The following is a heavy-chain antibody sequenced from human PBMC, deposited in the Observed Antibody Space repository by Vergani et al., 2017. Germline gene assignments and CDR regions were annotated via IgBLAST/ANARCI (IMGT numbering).Heavy chain of an antibody. CDR3: ARAEVPYYFDY. Sequence: EVQLVESGGGLVKPGGSLRLSCAASGFTFSRYSMNWVRQAPGKGLEWVSSISSSSSYIYYADSVKGRFTISRDNAKNSLYLQMNSLRAEDTAVYYCARAEVPYYFDYWGQGTLVTVSS. CDR2: ISSSSSYI. V-gene: IGHV3-21*01. CDR1: GFTFSRYS. J-gene: IGHJ4*02.